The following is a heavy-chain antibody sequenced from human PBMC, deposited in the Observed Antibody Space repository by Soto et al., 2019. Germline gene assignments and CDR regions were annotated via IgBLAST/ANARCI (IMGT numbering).Heavy chain of an antibody. V-gene: IGHV4-39*01. Sequence: SETLSLTCTVSGGSISSSSYYWGWIRQPPGKGLEWIGSIYYSGSTYYNPSLKSRVTISVDTSKNQFSLKLSSVTAADTAVYYCASYYYDSSGRRVVYYFDYWGKGTLVTVYS. CDR2: IYYSGST. CDR3: ASYYYDSSGRRVVYYFDY. D-gene: IGHD3-22*01. J-gene: IGHJ4*02. CDR1: GGSISSSSYY.